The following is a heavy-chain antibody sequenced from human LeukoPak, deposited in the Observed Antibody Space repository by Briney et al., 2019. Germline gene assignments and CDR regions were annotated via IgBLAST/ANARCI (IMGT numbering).Heavy chain of an antibody. Sequence: WASVKVSCKASGYTFTSYDINWVRQATGQGLEWMGWMNPNRGNTGYAQKFQGRVTMTRNTSISTAYMELSSLRSEDTAAYYCARAPNVRFLEWLFDYYGMDVWGQGTTVTVSS. J-gene: IGHJ6*02. CDR1: GYTFTSYD. CDR3: ARAPNVRFLEWLFDYYGMDV. CDR2: MNPNRGNT. V-gene: IGHV1-8*01. D-gene: IGHD3-3*01.